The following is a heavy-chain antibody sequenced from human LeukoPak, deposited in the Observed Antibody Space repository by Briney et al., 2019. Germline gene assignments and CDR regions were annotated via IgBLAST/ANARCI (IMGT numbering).Heavy chain of an antibody. V-gene: IGHV3-30-3*01. Sequence: GRSLRLSCAASGFTFSSYAMHWVRQAPGKGLEWVAVISYDGSNKYSADSVKGRFTISRDNSKNTLYLQMNSLRAEDTAVYYCARDSYGMDVWGQGTTVTVCS. CDR3: ARDSYGMDV. CDR2: ISYDGSNK. CDR1: GFTFSSYA. J-gene: IGHJ6*02.